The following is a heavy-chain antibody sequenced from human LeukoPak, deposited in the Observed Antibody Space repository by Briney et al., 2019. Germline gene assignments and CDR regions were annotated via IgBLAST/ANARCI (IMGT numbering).Heavy chain of an antibody. Sequence: GGSLRLSCAASGFAFNTFAMSWVRQAPGKGLEWVSTVYYSGGDTYSADSVKGRFTISRDNSKNTLYLQMNSLRAEDTAVYYCARVGSSWYSYYFDYWGQGTLVTVSS. D-gene: IGHD6-13*01. CDR3: ARVGSSWYSYYFDY. J-gene: IGHJ4*02. CDR2: VYYSGGDT. CDR1: GFAFNTFA. V-gene: IGHV3-23*01.